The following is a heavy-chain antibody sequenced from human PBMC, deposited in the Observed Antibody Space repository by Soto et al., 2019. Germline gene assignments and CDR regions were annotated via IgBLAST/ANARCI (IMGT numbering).Heavy chain of an antibody. D-gene: IGHD1-7*01. CDR3: VRRVSGNYDY. V-gene: IGHV3-64*01. Sequence: EVQLAESGGGMVQPGGSLRLSCVASGFTFSSYDMHWVRQAPGKGLEYVSSISSNGGTTSYGNSVKGRFTISRDNSKNPLYLQMGSLRAEDMAVYYCVRRVSGNYDYWGQGTLVTVSS. CDR1: GFTFSSYD. J-gene: IGHJ4*02. CDR2: ISSNGGTT.